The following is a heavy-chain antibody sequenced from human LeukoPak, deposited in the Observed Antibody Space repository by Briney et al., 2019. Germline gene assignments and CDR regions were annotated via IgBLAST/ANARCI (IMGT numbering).Heavy chain of an antibody. CDR2: ISGSDGST. J-gene: IGHJ4*02. Sequence: GGSLRLSCAASGFTFSSYAMSWVRQAPGKGLEWVSAISGSDGSTYYADSVKGRFTISRDNSKNTLYLQMNSLRAEDTAVYYCAKVTYYYDSSGYYSHFDYWGQGTLVTVSS. CDR3: AKVTYYYDSSGYYSHFDY. CDR1: GFTFSSYA. D-gene: IGHD3-22*01. V-gene: IGHV3-23*01.